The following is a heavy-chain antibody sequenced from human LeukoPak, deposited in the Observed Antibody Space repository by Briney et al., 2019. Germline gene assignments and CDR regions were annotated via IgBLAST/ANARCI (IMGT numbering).Heavy chain of an antibody. CDR2: ISGSGGST. J-gene: IGHJ4*02. V-gene: IGHV3-23*01. CDR1: GFTFGSYA. D-gene: IGHD6-19*01. CDR3: ANSYSSGRWRYFDY. Sequence: PGGSLRLSCEGSGFTFGSYAMSWVRQAPGKGLEWVSAISGSGGSTYYADSVKGRFTISRDNSKNTLYLQMHSLRAEDTAVYYCANSYSSGRWRYFDYWGQGTLVTVSS.